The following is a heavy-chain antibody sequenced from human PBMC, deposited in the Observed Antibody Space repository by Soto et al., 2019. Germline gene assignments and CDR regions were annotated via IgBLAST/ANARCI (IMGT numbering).Heavy chain of an antibody. CDR1: GNSITSSNW. V-gene: IGHV4-4*02. J-gene: IGHJ4*02. Sequence: SETLSLTCAVSGNSITSSNWWSWVRQPPGKGLEWIAEIYHGGRTNYNPSLKSRVTISIDTSKNQFSLKLSSVTAADTAVYYCATSSSSSGPDYWGQGTLVTVSS. D-gene: IGHD6-6*01. CDR3: ATSSSSSGPDY. CDR2: IYHGGRT.